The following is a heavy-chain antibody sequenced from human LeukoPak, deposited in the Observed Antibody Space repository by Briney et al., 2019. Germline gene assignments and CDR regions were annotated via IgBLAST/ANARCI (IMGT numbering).Heavy chain of an antibody. CDR3: ARHGQWELPGFDY. J-gene: IGHJ4*02. D-gene: IGHD1-26*01. CDR2: IYHSGST. CDR1: GGSISSSNW. V-gene: IGHV4-4*02. Sequence: SETLSLTCAVSGGSISSSNWWSWVRQPPGKGLEWIGEIYHSGSTNYNPSLKSRVTISVDRSKNQFSLKLSSVTAADTAVYYCARHGQWELPGFDYWGQGTLVTVSS.